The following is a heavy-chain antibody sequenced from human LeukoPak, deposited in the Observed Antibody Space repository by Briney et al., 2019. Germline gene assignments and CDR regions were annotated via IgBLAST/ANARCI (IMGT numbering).Heavy chain of an antibody. J-gene: IGHJ6*03. CDR1: GFTFSSYW. CDR3: AKDWAAYCGGDCYPHYMDV. V-gene: IGHV3-7*01. Sequence: GGSLRLSCAASGFTFSSYWMSWVRQAPGKGLEWVANIKQDGTERYYVDSVKGRFTISRDNAKNSLYLQMSSLRVEDTAVYYCAKDWAAYCGGDCYPHYMDVWGKGTTVTISS. CDR2: IKQDGTER. D-gene: IGHD2-21*02.